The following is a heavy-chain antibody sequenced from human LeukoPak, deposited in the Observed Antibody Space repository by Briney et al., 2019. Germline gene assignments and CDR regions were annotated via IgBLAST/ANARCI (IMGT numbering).Heavy chain of an antibody. CDR2: IWYDGSNK. CDR1: GFPFSSYW. CDR3: AKDSGEWLRFHYYYGMDV. Sequence: GGSLRLSCVASGFPFSSYWMTWVRQAPGKGLEWVAVIWYDGSNKYYADSVKGRFTISRDNSKNTLYLQMNSLRAEDTAVYYCAKDSGEWLRFHYYYGMDVWGQGTTVTVSS. V-gene: IGHV3-30*02. J-gene: IGHJ6*02. D-gene: IGHD5-12*01.